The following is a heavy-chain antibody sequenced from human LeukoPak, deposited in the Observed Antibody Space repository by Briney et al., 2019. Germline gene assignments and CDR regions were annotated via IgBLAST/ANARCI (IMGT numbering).Heavy chain of an antibody. Sequence: SQTLSLTCTVSGGSISSGDYYWSWIRQPPGKGLEWIGYIYYSGSTYYNPSLKSRVTISVDTSKNQFSLKLSSVTAADTAVYYCARGRAVVAARLFDYWGQGTLVTVSS. V-gene: IGHV4-30-4*01. CDR1: GGSISSGDYY. J-gene: IGHJ4*02. CDR3: ARGRAVVAARLFDY. D-gene: IGHD2-15*01. CDR2: IYYSGST.